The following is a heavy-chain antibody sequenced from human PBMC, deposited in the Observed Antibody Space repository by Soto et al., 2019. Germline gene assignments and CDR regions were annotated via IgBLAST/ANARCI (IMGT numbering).Heavy chain of an antibody. CDR3: ARDSAQIAGTFFDY. CDR1: GYTFTSYG. CDR2: ISAYNGNT. J-gene: IGHJ4*02. V-gene: IGHV1-18*01. D-gene: IGHD1-1*01. Sequence: GASVKVSCKASGYTFTSYGISWVRLAPGQGLEWMGWISAYNGNTNYAQKLQGRVTMTTDTSTSTVYMELSSLRSEDTAVYYCARDSAQIAGTFFDYWGQGTVVTVSS.